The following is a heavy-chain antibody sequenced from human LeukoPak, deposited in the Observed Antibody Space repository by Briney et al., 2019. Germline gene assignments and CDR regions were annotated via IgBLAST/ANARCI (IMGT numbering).Heavy chain of an antibody. CDR2: IIPILGIA. V-gene: IGHV1-69*04. CDR3: AREGSSWYYYYGMDV. D-gene: IGHD6-13*01. J-gene: IGHJ6*02. Sequence: SVKVSCKASGGTFSSYAISWVRQAPGQGLEWMGRIIPILGIANYAQKFQGRVTITADKSTSTAYMELSSLRSEDTAVYYCAREGSSWYYYYGMDVWGQGTTVTVSS. CDR1: GGTFSSYA.